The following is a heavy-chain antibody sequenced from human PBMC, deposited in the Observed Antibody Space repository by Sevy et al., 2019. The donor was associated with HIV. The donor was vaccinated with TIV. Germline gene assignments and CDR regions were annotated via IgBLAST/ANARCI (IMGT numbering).Heavy chain of an antibody. CDR2: IWYDGSNK. V-gene: IGHV3-33*08. CDR3: ARDIRGYCSSTSCYALEY. CDR1: GFTFSSYA. J-gene: IGHJ4*02. D-gene: IGHD2-2*01. Sequence: GESLKISCAASGFTFSSYAMHWVRQAPGKGLEWVAVIWYDGSNKYYADSVKGRFTISRDNSKNTLYLQMNSLRAEDTAVYYCARDIRGYCSSTSCYALEYWGQGTLVTVSS.